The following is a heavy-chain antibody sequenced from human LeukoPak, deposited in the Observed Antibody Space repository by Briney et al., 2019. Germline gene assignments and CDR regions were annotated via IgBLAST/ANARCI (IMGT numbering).Heavy chain of an antibody. V-gene: IGHV4-59*08. D-gene: IGHD3-3*01. J-gene: IGHJ4*02. CDR3: ARHWSLRRVEYYFDY. Sequence: SETLSLTCTVSGGSISSYYWSWIRQPPGKGLEWIGYIYYSGSTNYNPSLKSRVTISVDTSKNQFSLKLSSVTAADTAVYYCARHWSLRRVEYYFDYWGQGTLVTVSS. CDR1: GGSISSYY. CDR2: IYYSGST.